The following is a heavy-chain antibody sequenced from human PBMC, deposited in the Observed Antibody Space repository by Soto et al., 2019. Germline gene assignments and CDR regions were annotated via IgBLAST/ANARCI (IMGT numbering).Heavy chain of an antibody. J-gene: IGHJ4*02. V-gene: IGHV3-30*04. CDR3: ARSRNSAVADSFDF. D-gene: IGHD1-26*01. CDR1: GFSFRNYA. Sequence: GESLKISCAASGFSFRNYAIHWVRQAPGKGLEWVAVISRDGSHKYYLDSVKGRFTISRDNSKDTVNLLMNSLRDDDSAMYYCARSRNSAVADSFDFWGQGTLVTVSS. CDR2: ISRDGSHK.